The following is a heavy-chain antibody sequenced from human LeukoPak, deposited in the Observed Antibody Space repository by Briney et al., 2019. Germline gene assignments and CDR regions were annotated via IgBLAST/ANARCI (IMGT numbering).Heavy chain of an antibody. D-gene: IGHD5-18*01. J-gene: IGHJ3*02. CDR1: GGSFSGYY. CDR3: AREADTAMVSAFDI. Sequence: SETLSLTCAVYGGSFSGYYWSWIRRPPGKGLEWIGEINHSGSTNYNPSLKSRVTISVDTSKNQFSLKLSSVTAADTAVYYCAREADTAMVSAFDIWGQGTMVTVSS. V-gene: IGHV4-34*01. CDR2: INHSGST.